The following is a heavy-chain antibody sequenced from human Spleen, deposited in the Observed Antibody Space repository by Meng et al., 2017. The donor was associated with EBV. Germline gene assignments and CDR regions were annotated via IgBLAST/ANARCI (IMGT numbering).Heavy chain of an antibody. CDR1: GGSSSSSFYY. V-gene: IGHV4-39*07. J-gene: IGHJ5*01. Sequence: QLRLPESGPGLVKPSETLSLTCAVSGGSSSSSFYYWGWIRQPPGKGLEWIGSIFYSGSTYYNPSLKSRVTMSVDTSKNQFSLKLTSVTAADTAMYYCAREGSGYGNNFFDSWGQGPLVTVSS. CDR3: AREGSGYGNNFFDS. CDR2: IFYSGST. D-gene: IGHD5-12*01.